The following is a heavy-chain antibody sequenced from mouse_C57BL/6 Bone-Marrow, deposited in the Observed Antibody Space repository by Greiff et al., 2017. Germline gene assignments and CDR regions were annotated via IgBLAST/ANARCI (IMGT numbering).Heavy chain of an antibody. CDR2: IYPGDGDT. CDR1: GYAFSSYW. J-gene: IGHJ4*01. D-gene: IGHD1-1*01. Sequence: QVQLQQSGAELVKPGASVKISCKASGYAFSSYWMNWVKQRPGKGLEWIGQIYPGDGDTNYNGKFKGKATLTADKSSSTAYMQLSSLTSEDSAVYFCARGSTTVVATPYAMDYWGQGTSVTVSS. CDR3: ARGSTTVVATPYAMDY. V-gene: IGHV1-80*01.